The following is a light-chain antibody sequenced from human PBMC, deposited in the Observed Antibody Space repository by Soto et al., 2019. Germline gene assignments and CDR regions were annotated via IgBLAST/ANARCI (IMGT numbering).Light chain of an antibody. V-gene: IGKV1-5*03. CDR3: QQEWT. J-gene: IGKJ1*01. CDR2: KAS. Sequence: DLQMTQSPSTLSASVGDRVTITCRASQSISVWLAWYQQKPGKAPKLLIYKASTLESGVPSRFSGSGSGPEFTLTISSLQADDFATYYCQQEWTFGLGTKVEIK. CDR1: QSISVW.